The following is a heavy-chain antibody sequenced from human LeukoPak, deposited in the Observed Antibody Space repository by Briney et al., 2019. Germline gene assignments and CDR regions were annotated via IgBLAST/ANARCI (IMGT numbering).Heavy chain of an antibody. CDR2: IYHSGST. CDR1: GYSISSGYY. J-gene: IGHJ4*02. CDR3: ARAEQQLVLFH. V-gene: IGHV4-38-2*01. Sequence: SETLSLTCAVSGYSISSGYYWGWIRQPPGKGLEWIGSIYHSGSTYYNPSLKSRVTISVDTSKNQFSLKLSSVTAADTAVYYCARAEQQLVLFHWGQGTLVTVSS. D-gene: IGHD6-13*01.